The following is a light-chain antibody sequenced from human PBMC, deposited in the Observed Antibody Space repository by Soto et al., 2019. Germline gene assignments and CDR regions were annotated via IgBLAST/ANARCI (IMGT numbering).Light chain of an antibody. Sequence: DIQVTQSPPTLSASVGDRVTITCRASQTISTWMAWYQQKPGKAPKLLXYXASTLQSGVASRLSGSGSGTEFTLIISGLQPDDSATYYCQQYTNTNTPWMFGQGTKVDIK. CDR3: QQYTNTNTPWM. CDR1: QTISTW. J-gene: IGKJ1*01. CDR2: XAS. V-gene: IGKV1-5*01.